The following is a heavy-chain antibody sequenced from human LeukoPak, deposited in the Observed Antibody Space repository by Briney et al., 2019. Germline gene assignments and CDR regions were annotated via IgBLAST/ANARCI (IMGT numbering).Heavy chain of an antibody. D-gene: IGHD2-21*01. CDR3: ARWGLAYTIDQ. CDR2: LTGSGGNT. J-gene: IGHJ5*02. Sequence: GGSLRLSCAASGFSFSSYAMSWVRQAPGKGLEWVSALTGSGGNTYYADSVKGRFTISRDDAKTSLYLQMDSLRAEDTAVYSCARWGLAYTIDQWGQGTLVTVSS. V-gene: IGHV3-23*01. CDR1: GFSFSSYA.